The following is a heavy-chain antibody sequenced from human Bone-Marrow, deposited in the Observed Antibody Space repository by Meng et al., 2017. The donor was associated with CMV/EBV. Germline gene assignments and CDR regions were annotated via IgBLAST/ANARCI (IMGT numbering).Heavy chain of an antibody. D-gene: IGHD2-2*01. CDR3: AKVTAALADGACVI. CDR1: GFTFDDYA. V-gene: IGHV3-9*01. J-gene: IGHJ3*02. CDR2: ISWNSGSI. Sequence: GGSLRLSCAASGFTFDDYAMHWVRQAPGKGLEWVSGISWNSGSIGYADSVKGRFTISRDNSKSSVYLQMNSLRAVDTALYYCAKVTAALADGACVIWGQGTMVTVSS.